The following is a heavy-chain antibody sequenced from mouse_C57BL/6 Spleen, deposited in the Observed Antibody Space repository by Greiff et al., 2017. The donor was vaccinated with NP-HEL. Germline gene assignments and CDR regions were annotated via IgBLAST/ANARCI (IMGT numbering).Heavy chain of an antibody. CDR3: GSAMDY. CDR1: GYTFTSYW. V-gene: IGHV1-50*01. CDR2: IDPSDSHT. J-gene: IGHJ4*01. Sequence: VQLQQSGAELVKPGASVKLSCKASGYTFTSYWMQWVKQRPGQGLEWIGEIDPSDSHTNYNQKFKGKATLTVDTSSSTAYMQLSSLTSEDSAVYYCGSAMDYWGQGTSVTVSS.